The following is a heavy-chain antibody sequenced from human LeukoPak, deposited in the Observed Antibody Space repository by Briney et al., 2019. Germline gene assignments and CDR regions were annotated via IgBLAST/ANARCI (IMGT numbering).Heavy chain of an antibody. Sequence: ASVKVSCRASGYTFTSYGISWVRQAPGQGLEWMGWISAYNGNTNYAQKLQGRVTMTTDTSTSTAYMELRSLRSDDTAVYYCAREYGTYDFWSGYAFDIWGQGTMVTVSS. V-gene: IGHV1-18*01. CDR3: AREYGTYDFWSGYAFDI. CDR2: ISAYNGNT. CDR1: GYTFTSYG. J-gene: IGHJ3*02. D-gene: IGHD3-3*01.